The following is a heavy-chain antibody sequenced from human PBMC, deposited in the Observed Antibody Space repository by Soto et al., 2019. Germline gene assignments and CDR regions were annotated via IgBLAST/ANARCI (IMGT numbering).Heavy chain of an antibody. D-gene: IGHD3-16*02. CDR3: ARDGLLFSGTYRPSRFDY. CDR2: IKHDTSEA. V-gene: IGHV3-7*03. Sequence: GGSLRLSCAASGFTFSSYAVSGVRQAPGKGLEWVGNIKHDTSEAHYADSVKGRFTITRDNIKNFLFLQMNGLRSDDTASYYCARDGLLFSGTYRPSRFDYSGLGTMVTVSS. J-gene: IGHJ4*02. CDR1: GFTFSSYA.